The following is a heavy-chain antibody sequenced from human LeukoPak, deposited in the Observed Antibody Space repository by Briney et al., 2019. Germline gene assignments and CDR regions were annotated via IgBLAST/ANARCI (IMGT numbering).Heavy chain of an antibody. CDR1: GFTFSSYA. CDR2: ISGSGGST. V-gene: IGHV3-23*01. J-gene: IGHJ6*02. CDR3: AKDPHYYGSGSLINYYYYYGMDV. D-gene: IGHD3-10*01. Sequence: GGSLRLSRAASGFTFSSYAMSWVRQAPGKGLEWVSAISGSGGSTYYADSVKGRFTISRDNSKNTLYLQMNSLRAEDTAVYYCAKDPHYYGSGSLINYYYYYGMDVWGQGTTVTVSS.